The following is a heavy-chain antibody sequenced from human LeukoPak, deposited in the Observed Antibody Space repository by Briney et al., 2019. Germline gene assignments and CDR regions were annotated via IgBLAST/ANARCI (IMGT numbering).Heavy chain of an antibody. CDR3: AKPRAVGVNAFFDY. J-gene: IGHJ4*02. CDR2: VSGSGGST. V-gene: IGHV3-23*01. Sequence: GGSLRLSCAASGFTFSSYAMRRLRQAPGKGLGGVSSVSGSGGSTYYADSVKGRFTISRDNSKNTLYLQMNSLRAEDTAVYYCAKPRAVGVNAFFDYWGQGTLVTVSS. CDR1: GFTFSSYA.